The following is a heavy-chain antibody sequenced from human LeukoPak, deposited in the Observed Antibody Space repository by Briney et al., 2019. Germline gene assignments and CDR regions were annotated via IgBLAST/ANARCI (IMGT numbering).Heavy chain of an antibody. J-gene: IGHJ4*02. CDR3: ARAEADRTFDY. CDR2: MCCSGRT. CDR1: GGSISTYY. Sequence: SETLSLTCTVSGGSISTYYWAWIRQPPGKGLEWIGYMCCSGRTNYNPSPNSRVSVSVDRSKNQVSLRLTSVIAADTAVYYCARAEADRTFDYWGQGTLVTVSP. D-gene: IGHD1-7*01. V-gene: IGHV4-59*01.